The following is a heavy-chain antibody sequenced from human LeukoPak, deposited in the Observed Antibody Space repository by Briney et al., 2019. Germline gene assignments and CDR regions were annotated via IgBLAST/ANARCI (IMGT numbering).Heavy chain of an antibody. V-gene: IGHV3-30*18. CDR2: ISYDGSNK. CDR1: GFTFSGYG. Sequence: GGSLRLSCAASGFTFSGYGMHWVRQAPGKGLEWVAVISYDGSNKYYADSVKGRFTISRDNSKNTPYLQMNSLRAEDTAVYYCAKDYGDYGEYFQHWGQGTLVTVSS. J-gene: IGHJ1*01. D-gene: IGHD4-17*01. CDR3: AKDYGDYGEYFQH.